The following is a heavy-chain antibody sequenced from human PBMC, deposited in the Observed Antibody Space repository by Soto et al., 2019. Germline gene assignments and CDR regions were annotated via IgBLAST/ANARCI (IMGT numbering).Heavy chain of an antibody. CDR1: GYSFTTYG. D-gene: IGHD1-26*01. CDR3: ARDRRDSVADRRSFDV. V-gene: IGHV1-18*01. J-gene: IGHJ3*01. CDR2: ISVYNGDT. Sequence: ASVKVSCKASGYSFTTYGISWVRRAPGQGLEYMGWISVYNGDTNYAQKLQGRVTMTTDTSTSTAYMELRSLRSDDTAIYYCARDRRDSVADRRSFDVWGQGTMVTVSS.